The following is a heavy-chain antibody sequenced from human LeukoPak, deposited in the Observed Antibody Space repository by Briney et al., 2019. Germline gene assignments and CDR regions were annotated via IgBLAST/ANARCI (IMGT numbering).Heavy chain of an antibody. J-gene: IGHJ4*02. CDR2: ISPNGDNT. D-gene: IGHD4-23*01. CDR3: TRELYGGNDY. Sequence: PGGSLRLSCAASGFSFSNYPMHWVRQASGKGLEYVSAISPNGDNTYYANSVRGRFTISRDNSRNTVYLQMGSLRPEDSAVYYCTRELYGGNDYWGQGTLVTVSS. CDR1: GFSFSNYP. V-gene: IGHV3-64*01.